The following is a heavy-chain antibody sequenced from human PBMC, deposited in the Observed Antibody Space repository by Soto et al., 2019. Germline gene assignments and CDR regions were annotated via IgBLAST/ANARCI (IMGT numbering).Heavy chain of an antibody. V-gene: IGHV5-51*01. J-gene: IGHJ6*02. CDR1: GYSFTSYW. Sequence: ESLKISCKGSGYSFTSYWIGWVRQMPGKGLEWMGIIYPGDSDTRYSPSFQGQVTISADKSISTAYLQWSSLKASDTAMYYCARQYGSGSSYYYYGMDVWGQGTTVTVSS. CDR3: ARQYGSGSSYYYYGMDV. CDR2: IYPGDSDT. D-gene: IGHD3-10*01.